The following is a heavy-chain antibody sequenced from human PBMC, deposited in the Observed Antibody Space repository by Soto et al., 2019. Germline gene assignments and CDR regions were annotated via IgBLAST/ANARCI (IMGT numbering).Heavy chain of an antibody. D-gene: IGHD6-13*01. J-gene: IGHJ3*02. CDR3: ARDPYSRGDAFAI. V-gene: IGHV3-74*01. CDR2: INSDGSST. CDR1: GFTFSSYW. Sequence: SLRLSCAASGFTFSSYWMHWVRQAPGKGLVWVSRINSDGSSTSYADSVKGRFTISRDNAKNTLYLQMNSLRAEDTAVYYCARDPYSRGDAFAIWGQGTLVTVSS.